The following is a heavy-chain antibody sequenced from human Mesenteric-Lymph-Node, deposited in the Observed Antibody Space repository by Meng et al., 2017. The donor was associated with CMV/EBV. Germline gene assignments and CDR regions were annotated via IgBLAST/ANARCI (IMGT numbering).Heavy chain of an antibody. CDR1: GTVSSYA. CDR2: ICPILGIA. CDR3: AIYYYDSSGCHYYFDY. D-gene: IGHD3-22*01. V-gene: IGHV1-69*04. J-gene: IGHJ4*02. Sequence: GTVSSYAISCVRQARGQGLEWMGRICPILGIADYAQKFQSRVTIAADNSTSTAYLELSSLRSEGPAVYYCAIYYYDSSGCHYYFDYWGQGTLVTVSS.